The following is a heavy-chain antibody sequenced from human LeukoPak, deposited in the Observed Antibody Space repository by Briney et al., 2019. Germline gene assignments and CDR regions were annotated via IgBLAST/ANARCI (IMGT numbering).Heavy chain of an antibody. CDR3: ASLLGPWYIDH. CDR2: FHYSGST. J-gene: IGHJ5*02. CDR1: GGSVSSGNYY. D-gene: IGHD4/OR15-4a*01. Sequence: TSETLSLTCTVSGGSVSSGNYYWSWIRHPPGKGLEWIGYFHYSGSTNYNPSLKTRVTVSVDTSKNQFSLKLSSVTAADTAVYYCASLLGPWYIDHWGQGTLVTVSS. V-gene: IGHV4-61*01.